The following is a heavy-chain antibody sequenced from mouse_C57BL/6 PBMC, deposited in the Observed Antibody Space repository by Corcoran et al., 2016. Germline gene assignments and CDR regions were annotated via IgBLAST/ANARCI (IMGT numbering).Heavy chain of an antibody. V-gene: IGHV1-75*01. J-gene: IGHJ4*01. CDR1: GYTFTDYY. D-gene: IGHD2-1*01. Sequence: QVQLQQSGPELVKPGASVKISCKASGYTFTDYYINWVKQRPGQGLEWIGWIFPGSGSTYYNEKFKGKATLTVDKSSSTANMLLSSLTSEDSAVYFCASNYDYAMDYWGQGTSVTVSS. CDR2: IFPGSGST. CDR3: ASNYDYAMDY.